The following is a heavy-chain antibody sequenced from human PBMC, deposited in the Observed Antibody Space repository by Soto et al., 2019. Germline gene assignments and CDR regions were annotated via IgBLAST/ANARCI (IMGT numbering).Heavy chain of an antibody. Sequence: GGSLRLSCAASGFTFSDDYMSWIRQAPGKVLEWVSYISSSSSYTNYADSVKGRFTISRDNAKNSLYLQMNSLRAEDTAVYYCARTPTEYDFWSGLPVDVWGQGITVTVSS. CDR3: ARTPTEYDFWSGLPVDV. D-gene: IGHD3-3*01. V-gene: IGHV3-11*06. CDR1: GFTFSDDY. J-gene: IGHJ6*01. CDR2: ISSSSSYT.